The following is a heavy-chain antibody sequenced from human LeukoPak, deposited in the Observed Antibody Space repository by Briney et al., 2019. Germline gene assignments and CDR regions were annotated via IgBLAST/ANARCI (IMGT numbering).Heavy chain of an antibody. D-gene: IGHD3-10*01. CDR2: INHSGST. CDR3: ARGRWFGEFDY. Sequence: SETLSLTCAVYGGSFSGYYWSWIRQPPGKGLEWIGEINHSGSTNYNPSLKSRVTISVDTSKNQFSLKLGSVTAADTAVYYCARGRWFGEFDYWGQGTLVTVSS. J-gene: IGHJ4*02. CDR1: GGSFSGYY. V-gene: IGHV4-34*01.